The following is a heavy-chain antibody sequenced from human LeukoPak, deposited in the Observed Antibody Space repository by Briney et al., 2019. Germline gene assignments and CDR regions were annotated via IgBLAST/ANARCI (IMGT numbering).Heavy chain of an antibody. Sequence: SETLSLTCTVSGVSVSSDNYDWDGIRQPAGKGLEWIVRIYASGTTNYNPSLKSRITITVDTSKTQFSLRLSSVTAADTAVYYCAREAVVQHYYYYMDVWGKGTTVTVSS. CDR2: IYASGTT. V-gene: IGHV4-61*02. CDR1: GVSVSSDNYD. J-gene: IGHJ6*03. D-gene: IGHD2-15*01. CDR3: AREAVVQHYYYYMDV.